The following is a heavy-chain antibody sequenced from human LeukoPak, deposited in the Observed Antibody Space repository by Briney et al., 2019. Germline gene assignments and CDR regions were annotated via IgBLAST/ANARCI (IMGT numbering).Heavy chain of an antibody. J-gene: IGHJ4*02. CDR3: ARVAGRQWLGEYYFDY. V-gene: IGHV1-8*01. D-gene: IGHD6-19*01. CDR2: MNPNSGNT. Sequence: VASVKVSCKASGYTFTSYDINWVRQATGQGLEWMGWMNPNSGNTGYAQKFQGRVTMTRDTSTSTVYMELSSLRSEDTAVYYCARVAGRQWLGEYYFDYWGQGTLVTVSS. CDR1: GYTFTSYD.